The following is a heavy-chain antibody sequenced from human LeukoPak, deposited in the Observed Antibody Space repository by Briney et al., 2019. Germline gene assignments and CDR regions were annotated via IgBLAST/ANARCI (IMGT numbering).Heavy chain of an antibody. CDR1: GGTFSSYA. CDR3: AIMVVATHRSWFDP. Sequence: SVKVSCKASGGTFSSYAISWVRQAPGQGLEWMGGIIPIFGTANYAQKFQGRVTITADESTSTAYMELSSLRSEDTAVYYCAIMVVATHRSWFDPWGQGTLVTVSS. J-gene: IGHJ5*02. CDR2: IIPIFGTA. V-gene: IGHV1-69*13. D-gene: IGHD2-15*01.